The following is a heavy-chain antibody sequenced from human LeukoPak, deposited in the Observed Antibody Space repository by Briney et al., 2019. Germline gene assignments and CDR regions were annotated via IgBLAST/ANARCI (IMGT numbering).Heavy chain of an antibody. D-gene: IGHD6-13*01. Sequence: GASVKVSCKASGYTLTSYGISWVRQAPGQGLEWMGWISAYNGNTNYAQKLQGRVTMTTDTSTSTAYMELRSLRSDDTAVYYCAMYSSSWYYFDYWGQGTLVTVSS. CDR2: ISAYNGNT. V-gene: IGHV1-18*01. J-gene: IGHJ4*02. CDR1: GYTLTSYG. CDR3: AMYSSSWYYFDY.